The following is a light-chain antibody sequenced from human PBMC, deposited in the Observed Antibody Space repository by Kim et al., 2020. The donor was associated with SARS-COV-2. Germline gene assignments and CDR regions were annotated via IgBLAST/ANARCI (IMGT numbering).Light chain of an antibody. V-gene: IGKV1-5*03. Sequence: ASVGDRVTITCRASQSISGWLAWSQQKPGEAPKLLIHGASTLDRGVPSRFSGSGSGTEFTLTVSSLQPDDFATYYCHQYSTYPFTFGQGTKLEI. CDR1: QSISGW. CDR3: HQYSTYPFT. J-gene: IGKJ2*01. CDR2: GAS.